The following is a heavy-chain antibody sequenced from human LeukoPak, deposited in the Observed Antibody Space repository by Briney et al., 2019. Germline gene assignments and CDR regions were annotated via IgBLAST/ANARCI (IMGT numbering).Heavy chain of an antibody. V-gene: IGHV3-23*01. D-gene: IGHD1-26*01. CDR3: AKSWGATRRYFNYMEV. CDR1: GFTFSSFA. J-gene: IGHJ6*03. Sequence: GGSLRLSCAASGFTFSSFAMSWLRQAPGKGLDGVSIIGHSGGSIYYADSVKGRFTISRDNSKNTLSLQMNSLRAEDTAIYYCAKSWGATRRYFNYMEVWGKGTTVTVSS. CDR2: IGHSGGSI.